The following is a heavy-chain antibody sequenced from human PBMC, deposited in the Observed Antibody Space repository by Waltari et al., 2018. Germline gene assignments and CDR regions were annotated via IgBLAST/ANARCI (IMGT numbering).Heavy chain of an antibody. D-gene: IGHD5-12*01. CDR1: GNPFNIYA. CDR3: AGGRGSSAYDYELDF. CDR2: IIPIFGPA. V-gene: IGHV1-69*12. J-gene: IGHJ4*02. Sequence: QVQLVQSGAEVKKPGSSVRVSCKPSGNPFNIYAISWVRQAPGQGFEWIGGIIPIFGPANYAQKFQGRVTITADDSTSTTYMDLSSLRSEDTAIYYCAGGRGSSAYDYELDFWGQGTLVTVSS.